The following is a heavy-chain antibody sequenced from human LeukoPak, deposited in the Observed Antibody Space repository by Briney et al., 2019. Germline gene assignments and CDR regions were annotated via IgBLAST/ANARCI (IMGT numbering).Heavy chain of an antibody. CDR1: GGSISSNLYY. J-gene: IGHJ4*02. D-gene: IGHD5-18*01. V-gene: IGHV4-61*01. Sequence: SETLSLTCTVSGGSISSNLYYWSWIRQPPGKGLEWIGYIDYTGNTNYNPSLKSRATISVDTSKNQFSLNLSSVTAADTAVYYCARDGGYSYGSPFDNWGQGTLVTVSS. CDR3: ARDGGYSYGSPFDN. CDR2: IDYTGNT.